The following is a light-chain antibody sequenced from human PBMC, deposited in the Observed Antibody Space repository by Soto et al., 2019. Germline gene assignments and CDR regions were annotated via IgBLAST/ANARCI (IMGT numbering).Light chain of an antibody. V-gene: IGKV3-11*01. CDR1: QSVSSY. J-gene: IGKJ4*01. CDR3: LQRSNWLT. Sequence: EIVLTQSPATLSLSPGERATLSCRASQSVSSYLAWYQQKPGQAPRLLIHGASNRATGIPARFSGSGSGTDFTLTISTLEPEDSAVYYCLQRSNWLTFGGATKVEIK. CDR2: GAS.